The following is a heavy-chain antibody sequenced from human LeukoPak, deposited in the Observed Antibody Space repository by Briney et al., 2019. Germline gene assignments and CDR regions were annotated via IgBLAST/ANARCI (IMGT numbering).Heavy chain of an antibody. Sequence: ASVKVSCKVSGYTLTELSMHWVRQAPGKGLEWMGGFDPEDGETIYAQKFQGRVTMTEDTSTDTAYMELSSLRSEDTAVYYCATVWSGELQIDYWGQGTLVTVSS. D-gene: IGHD3-10*01. CDR2: FDPEDGET. J-gene: IGHJ4*02. CDR3: ATVWSGELQIDY. CDR1: GYTLTELS. V-gene: IGHV1-24*01.